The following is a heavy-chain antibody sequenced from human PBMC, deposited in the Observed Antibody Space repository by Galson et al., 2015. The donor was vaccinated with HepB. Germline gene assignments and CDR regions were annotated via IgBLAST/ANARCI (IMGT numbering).Heavy chain of an antibody. J-gene: IGHJ4*02. D-gene: IGHD5-12*01. V-gene: IGHV6-1*01. CDR1: GDSVSSNSAA. CDR3: ARAQPARGYSGYDYYFDY. CDR2: TYYRSKWYN. Sequence: CAISGDSVSSNSAAWNWIRQSPSRGLEWLGRTYYRSKWYNDYAVSVKSRITINPDTSKNQFSLQLNSVTPEDTAVYYCARAQPARGYSGYDYYFDYWGQGTLVTVSS.